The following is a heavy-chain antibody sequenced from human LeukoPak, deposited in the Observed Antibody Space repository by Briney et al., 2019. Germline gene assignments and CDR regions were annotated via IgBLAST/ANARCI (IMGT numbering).Heavy chain of an antibody. CDR1: GYSFTSYW. V-gene: IGHV5-51*01. CDR3: ARVGDCGCPSFRAYNWFGP. J-gene: IGHJ5*02. Sequence: GESLKISCKGSGYSFTSYWIGWVRQMPGKGLEWMGIIYPGDSDTRYSPSFQGQVTISADKSISTAYLQWSSLKASDTAIRSCARVGDCGCPSFRAYNWFGPWPQATLV. CDR2: IYPGDSDT. D-gene: IGHD2-2*01.